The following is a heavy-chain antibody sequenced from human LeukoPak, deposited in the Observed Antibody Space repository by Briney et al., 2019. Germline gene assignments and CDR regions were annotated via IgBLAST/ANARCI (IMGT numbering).Heavy chain of an antibody. D-gene: IGHD1-20*01. CDR1: GFTFSSYA. Sequence: GGSLRLSCAASGFTFSSYAMHWVRQAPGKGLEWVAVISYDGSNKYYADSVKGRFTISRDNSKSTLYLQMNSLRAEDTAVYYCARPRLPLKNNWEAFDYWGQGTLVTVSS. V-gene: IGHV3-30*01. J-gene: IGHJ4*02. CDR2: ISYDGSNK. CDR3: ARPRLPLKNNWEAFDY.